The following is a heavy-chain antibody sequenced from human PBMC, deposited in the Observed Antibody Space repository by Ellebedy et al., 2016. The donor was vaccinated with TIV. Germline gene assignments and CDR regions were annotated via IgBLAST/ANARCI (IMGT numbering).Heavy chain of an antibody. J-gene: IGHJ6*02. CDR1: GYTFRDFG. D-gene: IGHD3-16*01. CDR2: INTDNGNT. CDR3: ARALVSWGPSNYYYYGMDV. Sequence: AASVKVSCKASGYTFRDFGISWVRQAPGQGLEWVGWINTDNGNTKYAPKFQGRVTMTTDRSTTTGYLDLGSLRSDDTAIFYCARALVSWGPSNYYYYGMDVWGQGTTVTVSS. V-gene: IGHV1-18*04.